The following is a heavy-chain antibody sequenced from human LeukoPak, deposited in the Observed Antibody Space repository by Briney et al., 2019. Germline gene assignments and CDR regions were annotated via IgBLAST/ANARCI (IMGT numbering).Heavy chain of an antibody. CDR3: ASWGLGESDYYYYMDV. D-gene: IGHD3-16*01. CDR1: GYTFTSYD. J-gene: IGHJ6*03. V-gene: IGHV1-8*01. CDR2: MNPNSGNT. Sequence: GASVKVSCKASGYTFTSYDINWVRQATGQGFEWMGWMNPNSGNTGYAQKFQGRVTMARNTSISTAYMELSSLRSEDTAVYYCASWGLGESDYYYYMDVWGKGTTVTVSS.